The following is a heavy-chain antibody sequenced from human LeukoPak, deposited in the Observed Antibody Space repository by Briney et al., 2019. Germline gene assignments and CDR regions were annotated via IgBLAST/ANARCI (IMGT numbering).Heavy chain of an antibody. D-gene: IGHD6-13*01. CDR2: INPSDGST. CDR1: GFTFSGYY. J-gene: IGHJ4*01. CDR3: GSDRGAGGNY. V-gene: IGHV1-46*03. Sequence: AASVKVSCKASGFTFSGYYMHWVRQAPGQGLEWMGIINPSDGSTTYAQKFQGRVTMTRDTSTSTVYMELSSLRSEDTAMYYCGSDRGAGGNYWGQGALVTVSS.